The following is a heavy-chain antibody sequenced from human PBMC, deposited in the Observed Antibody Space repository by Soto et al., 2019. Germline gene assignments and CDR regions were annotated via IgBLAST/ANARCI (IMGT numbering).Heavy chain of an antibody. CDR1: GYTFTSYA. CDR2: INAGNGNT. Sequence: ASVKVSCKASGYTFTSYAMHWVRQAPGQRLEWMGWINAGNGNTKYSQKFQGRVTITRDTSASTAYMELSSLRSEDTAVYYCARWDYGDYGLEYWGQGTLVTVSS. D-gene: IGHD4-17*01. J-gene: IGHJ4*02. V-gene: IGHV1-3*01. CDR3: ARWDYGDYGLEY.